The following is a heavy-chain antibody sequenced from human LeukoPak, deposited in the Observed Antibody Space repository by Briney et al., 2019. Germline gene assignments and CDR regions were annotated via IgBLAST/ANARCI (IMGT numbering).Heavy chain of an antibody. CDR1: GDTFTRNY. CDR3: TRGPATSGTGWFDP. D-gene: IGHD6-13*01. CDR2: IDPGTGGT. Sequence: ASVKVSCKTSGDTFTRNYIHWVRQAPGPGLEWMGVIDPGTGGTTYAQSFQGRVTVTRDTSTSTVYMEMTSLRSEDAAVYYCTRGPATSGTGWFDPWGQGTLVTVSS. V-gene: IGHV1-46*01. J-gene: IGHJ5*02.